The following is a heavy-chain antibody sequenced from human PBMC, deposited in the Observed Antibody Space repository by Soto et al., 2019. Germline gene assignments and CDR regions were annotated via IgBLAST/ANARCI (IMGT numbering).Heavy chain of an antibody. D-gene: IGHD1-26*01. CDR3: LRAATRSGGEES. Sequence: EVQLVESGGDLVQPGGSLKLSCAASGLSFSNLWMAWVRQAPGKGLESVAHINKEGTSKDYLGSVKGRFIISRHNAKNSLVLQINSLRVADTATYDCLRAATRSGGEESRGQGTLVTVSS. CDR1: GLSFSNLW. V-gene: IGHV3-7*02. J-gene: IGHJ4*02. CDR2: INKEGTSK.